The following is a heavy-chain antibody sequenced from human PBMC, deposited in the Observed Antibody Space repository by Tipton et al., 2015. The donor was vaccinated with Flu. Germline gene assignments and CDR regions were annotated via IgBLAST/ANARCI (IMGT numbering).Heavy chain of an antibody. CDR3: AKSGSYLEYLQH. J-gene: IGHJ1*01. CDR1: GGSISSYTYY. CDR2: IYYSGTT. V-gene: IGHV4-39*07. D-gene: IGHD1-26*01. Sequence: TLSLTCTVSGGSISSYTYYWGWFRQSPGTGLEWIGSIYYSGTTYYNPSLKSRVTMSIDTSKNQFSLKLTSVSAADTAVYYCAKSGSYLEYLQHWGQGTLVTVSS.